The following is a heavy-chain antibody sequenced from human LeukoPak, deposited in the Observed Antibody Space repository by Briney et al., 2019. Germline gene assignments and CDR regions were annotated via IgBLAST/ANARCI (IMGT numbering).Heavy chain of an antibody. CDR2: IYTSGST. Sequence: SETLSLTCTVSGGSISSYYWSWIRQPAGKGLEWIGRIYTSGSTNYNPSLKSRVTISVDTSKNQFSLKLSSVTAADTAVYYCARDSGYSYGRDHDAFDTWGQGTMVTVSS. CDR1: GGSISSYY. J-gene: IGHJ3*02. D-gene: IGHD5-18*01. CDR3: ARDSGYSYGRDHDAFDT. V-gene: IGHV4-4*07.